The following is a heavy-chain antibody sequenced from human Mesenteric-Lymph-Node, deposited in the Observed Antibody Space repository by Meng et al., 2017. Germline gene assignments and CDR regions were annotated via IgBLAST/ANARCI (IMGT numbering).Heavy chain of an antibody. D-gene: IGHD6-19*01. J-gene: IGHJ4*02. CDR3: AKDHGWFGDY. CDR1: GFTFSSNW. Sequence: GESLKISCSASGFTFSSNWMHWVRQTPGKGLEWVSAISGSGGSTYYADSVKGRFTISRDNSKNTLYLQMNSLRAEDTAVYYCAKDHGWFGDYWGQGTLVTVSS. CDR2: ISGSGGST. V-gene: IGHV3-23*01.